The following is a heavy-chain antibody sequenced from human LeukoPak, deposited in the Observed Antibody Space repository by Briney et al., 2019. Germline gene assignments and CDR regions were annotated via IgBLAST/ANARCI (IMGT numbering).Heavy chain of an antibody. CDR1: GFTFSSYA. D-gene: IGHD6-13*01. Sequence: GGSLRLSCAASGFTFSSYAMTWVRQAPGKGLEWVANIRPDGSEKYYVDSVKGRFTLSRDIAENSLYMQMNSLRAEDTAVYYCARGWGDTYSSSWYYFDYWGQGTLVTVSS. CDR3: ARGWGDTYSSSWYYFDY. J-gene: IGHJ4*02. CDR2: IRPDGSEK. V-gene: IGHV3-7*01.